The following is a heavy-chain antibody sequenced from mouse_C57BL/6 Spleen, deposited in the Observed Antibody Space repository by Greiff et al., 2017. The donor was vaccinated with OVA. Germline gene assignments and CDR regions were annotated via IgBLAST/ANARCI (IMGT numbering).Heavy chain of an antibody. V-gene: IGHV2-2*01. CDR3: ARIFSMSTTHYYAMDY. D-gene: IGHD2-4*01. CDR1: GFSLTSYG. J-gene: IGHJ4*01. Sequence: QVQLKESGPGLVQPSQSLSITCTVSGFSLTSYGVHWVRQSPGKGLEWLGVIWSGGSTDYNAAFISRLSISKDNSKSQVFFKMNSLQADDTAIYYCARIFSMSTTHYYAMDYWGQGTSVTVSS. CDR2: IWSGGST.